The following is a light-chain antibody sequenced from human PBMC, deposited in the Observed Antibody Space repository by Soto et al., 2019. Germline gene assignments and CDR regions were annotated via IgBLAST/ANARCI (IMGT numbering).Light chain of an antibody. Sequence: EIVLTQSPATLSVSPGESATLSCSASQSVSSNLAWYQQKPGQAPRLLIYGASSRATGIPARFSGSGSATEFTLTISGLQSEDFAVYYCQQYNDWPPPLTFGGGTKVDIK. CDR2: GAS. CDR1: QSVSSN. CDR3: QQYNDWPPPLT. V-gene: IGKV3-15*01. J-gene: IGKJ4*01.